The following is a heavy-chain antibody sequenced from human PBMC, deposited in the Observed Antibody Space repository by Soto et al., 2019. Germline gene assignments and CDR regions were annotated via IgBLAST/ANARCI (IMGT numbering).Heavy chain of an antibody. D-gene: IGHD6-19*01. CDR1: GGSISSGGYS. CDR2: IYHSGST. V-gene: IGHV4-30-2*01. Sequence: QLQLQESGSGLVKPSQTLSLTCAVSGGSISSGGYSWSWIRQPPGKGLEWIGYIYHSGSTYYNPSLKSRVTISVDRSKNQCSLKLSSVTAADTAVYYCARAGGWGAVAADYWGQGTLVTVSS. CDR3: ARAGGWGAVAADY. J-gene: IGHJ4*02.